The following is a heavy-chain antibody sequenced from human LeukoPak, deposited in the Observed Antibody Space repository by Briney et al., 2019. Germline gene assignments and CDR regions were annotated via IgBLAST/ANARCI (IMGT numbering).Heavy chain of an antibody. Sequence: PSETLSLTCAVYGGSFSGYYWSRIRQPPGKGLEWIGEINHSGSTNYNPSLKSRVTISVDTSKNQFSLKLSSVTAADTAVYYCARVRQWLVRAFDIWGQGTMVTVSS. J-gene: IGHJ3*02. V-gene: IGHV4-34*01. CDR3: ARVRQWLVRAFDI. CDR2: INHSGST. CDR1: GGSFSGYY. D-gene: IGHD6-19*01.